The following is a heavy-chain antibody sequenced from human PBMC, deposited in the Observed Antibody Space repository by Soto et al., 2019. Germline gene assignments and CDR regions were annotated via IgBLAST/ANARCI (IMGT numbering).Heavy chain of an antibody. Sequence: GASMKVSCKASAGTFSSYAISWVRQAPGQGLEWMGGIIPIFGTANYAQKFQGRVTITADESTSTAYRELSSLRSEDTAVYYCARDKSFGVVMKSKWFHTLGQGTLVTVSS. CDR3: ARDKSFGVVMKSKWFHT. D-gene: IGHD3-3*01. CDR1: AGTFSSYA. V-gene: IGHV1-69*13. J-gene: IGHJ5*02. CDR2: IIPIFGTA.